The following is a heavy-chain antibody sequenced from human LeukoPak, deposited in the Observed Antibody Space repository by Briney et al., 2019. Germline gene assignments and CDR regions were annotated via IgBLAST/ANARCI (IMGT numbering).Heavy chain of an antibody. CDR1: GYSFTSYW. CDR3: ASTTPGVGATTNAFDI. J-gene: IGHJ3*02. CDR2: IYPGDSDT. Sequence: GESLKISCKGSGYSFTSYWIGWVRQMPGKGLEWMGIIYPGDSDTRYSPSFQGQVTISADKSISTAYLQWSSLKASDTAMYYCASTTPGVGATTNAFDIWGQGTMVTVSS. D-gene: IGHD1-26*01. V-gene: IGHV5-51*01.